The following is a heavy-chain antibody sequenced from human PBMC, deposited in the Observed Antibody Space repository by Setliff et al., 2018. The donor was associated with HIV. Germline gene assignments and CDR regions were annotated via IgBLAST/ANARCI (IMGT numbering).Heavy chain of an antibody. CDR1: GYTFTSYF. V-gene: IGHV1-46*01. CDR2: IDPNGGAT. D-gene: IGHD2-2*01. Sequence: ASVKVSCKAFGYTFTSYFLHWVRQAPGQGLEWLGIIDPNGGATNNAQKLQGRLTVTTDTSTGTLYMELSNLRSDDSAVYYCARAGGGATDQVFDIWGQGTMVTVSS. CDR3: ARAGGGATDQVFDI. J-gene: IGHJ3*02.